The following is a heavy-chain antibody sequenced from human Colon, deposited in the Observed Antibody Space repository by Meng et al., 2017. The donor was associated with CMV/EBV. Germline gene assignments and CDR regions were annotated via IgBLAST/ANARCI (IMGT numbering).Heavy chain of an antibody. Sequence: ASVKVSCKATGDTFSSYYIHWVRQAPGQGLEWMGINNPSDDATNYARDFQGRVTMTRDTSISTAYMELSRLRSDDTAVYYCARVEIWSGYQPPGNYYYYYGMDVWGQGTTVTVSS. D-gene: IGHD3-3*01. V-gene: IGHV1-46*01. CDR1: GDTFSSYY. CDR2: NNPSDDAT. CDR3: ARVEIWSGYQPPGNYYYYYGMDV. J-gene: IGHJ6*02.